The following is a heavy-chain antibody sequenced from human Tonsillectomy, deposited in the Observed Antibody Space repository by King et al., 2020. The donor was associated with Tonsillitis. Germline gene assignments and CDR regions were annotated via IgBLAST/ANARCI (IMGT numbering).Heavy chain of an antibody. CDR3: ARASGTQEGYFDY. CDR1: GFTFSFFS. J-gene: IGHJ4*02. Sequence: VQLVESGEGLVQPGGSLRLSCATSGFTFSFFSMHWVRQAPGKGLEFVSTITSNGYVTNYADSVRGRFTISRDDSRNTMYLQMDNVRPEDTAVYYCARASGTQEGYFDYWGQGTLVTVPS. CDR2: ITSNGYVT. V-gene: IGHV3-64*02. D-gene: IGHD6-13*01.